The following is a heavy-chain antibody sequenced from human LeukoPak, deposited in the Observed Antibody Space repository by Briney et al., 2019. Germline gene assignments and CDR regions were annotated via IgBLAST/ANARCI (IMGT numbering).Heavy chain of an antibody. V-gene: IGHV3-33*06. CDR1: GFTFSSYG. J-gene: IGHJ4*02. D-gene: IGHD2-8*01. CDR2: IWYDGTNK. CDR3: AKRGCDTNGCPYYFDY. Sequence: GGSLRLSCAASGFTFSSYGMHWVRQAPGKRLEWVALIWYDGTNKYYGDSVKGRFTISRDNFKNTLYLQMNSLRAEDTAVYYCAKRGCDTNGCPYYFDYWGQGTLVTVSS.